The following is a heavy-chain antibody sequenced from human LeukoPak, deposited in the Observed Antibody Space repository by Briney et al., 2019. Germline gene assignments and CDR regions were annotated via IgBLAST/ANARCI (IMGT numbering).Heavy chain of an antibody. CDR3: ARYEVVRGVTGYYYYGMDV. J-gene: IGHJ6*02. Sequence: PGGSLRLSCAASGFTFSSYSMNWVRQAPGKWLEWVSSISSSSSYIYYADSVKGRFTISRDNAKNSLYLQMNSLRAEDTAVYYCARYEVVRGVTGYYYYGMDVWGQGTTVTVSS. V-gene: IGHV3-21*01. CDR2: ISSSSSYI. CDR1: GFTFSSYS. D-gene: IGHD3-10*01.